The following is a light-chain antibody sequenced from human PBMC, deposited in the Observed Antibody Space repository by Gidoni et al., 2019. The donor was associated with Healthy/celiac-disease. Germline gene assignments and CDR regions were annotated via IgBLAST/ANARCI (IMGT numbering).Light chain of an antibody. J-gene: IGLJ3*02. CDR1: SSNIGNNY. V-gene: IGLV1-51*01. CDR3: GTWDSSLSAQV. Sequence: QSVFTQPPSVSAAPGQKVTISCSGSSSNIGNNYVSWYQQLPGTAPKLLIYDNNKRPSVIPDRFSGSKSGTSATLGITGLQTGDEADYYCGTWDSSLSAQVFGGGTKLTVL. CDR2: DNN.